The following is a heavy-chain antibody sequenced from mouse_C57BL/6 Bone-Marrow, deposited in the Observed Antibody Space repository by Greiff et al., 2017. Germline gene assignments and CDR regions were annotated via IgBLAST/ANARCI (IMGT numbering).Heavy chain of an antibody. Sequence: QVQLQQSGADLVKPGASVKLSCKASGYTFTSYWMQWVKQRPGQGLEWIGEIDPSDSYTNYNQKFKGKATLTVDTSSSTAYMQLSSLTSEDSAVYYCASAMDYWGQGTSVTVSS. J-gene: IGHJ4*01. CDR3: ASAMDY. V-gene: IGHV1-50*01. CDR1: GYTFTSYW. CDR2: IDPSDSYT.